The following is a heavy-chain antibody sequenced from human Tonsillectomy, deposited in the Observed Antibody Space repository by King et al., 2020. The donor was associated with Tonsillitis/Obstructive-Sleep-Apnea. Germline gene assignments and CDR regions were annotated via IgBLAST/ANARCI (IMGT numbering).Heavy chain of an antibody. Sequence: VQLVESGGGLVQPGGSLRLSCAASGFTFSSYAMNWVRQAPGKGLEWVSFLSDSGSSTYYSDSVKGRFTISRDNSKKTLYLQMNSLRAEDTAIYYCAKGDCSSTSCYNYFDYWGQGTLVTVSS. CDR3: AKGDCSSTSCYNYFDY. CDR2: LSDSGSST. V-gene: IGHV3-23*04. CDR1: GFTFSSYA. J-gene: IGHJ4*02. D-gene: IGHD2-2*02.